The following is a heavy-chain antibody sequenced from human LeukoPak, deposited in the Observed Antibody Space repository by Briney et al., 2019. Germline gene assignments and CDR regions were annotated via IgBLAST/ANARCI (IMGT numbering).Heavy chain of an antibody. D-gene: IGHD2-2*01. CDR1: GFTIRDND. CDR2: IYSSGGT. J-gene: IGHJ4*01. V-gene: IGHV3-66*01. CDR3: AKGPLSSCH. Sequence: GGSLRLSCAVSGFTIRDNDMTWVRQAPGKGLEWVSLIYSSGGTSYADSVKGRFTISKDNSKNTLYLQMNSLRAEDTAVYYCAKGPLSSCHWGRGTLVTVSS.